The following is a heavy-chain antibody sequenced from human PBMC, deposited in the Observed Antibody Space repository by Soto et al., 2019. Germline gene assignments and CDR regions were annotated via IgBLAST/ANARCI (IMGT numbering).Heavy chain of an antibody. V-gene: IGHV4-34*01. J-gene: IGHJ4*02. Sequence: SYTLSLTFAVYGGSFSGYYWSLILQPRVNGLEVIGEINHSGSTNYNPSLKSRVTISVDTSKNQFSLKLSSVTAADTAVYYCARGGSIVVVTAPYYFDYWGQGTLVTVSS. CDR3: ARGGSIVVVTAPYYFDY. CDR2: INHSGST. CDR1: GGSFSGYY. D-gene: IGHD2-21*02.